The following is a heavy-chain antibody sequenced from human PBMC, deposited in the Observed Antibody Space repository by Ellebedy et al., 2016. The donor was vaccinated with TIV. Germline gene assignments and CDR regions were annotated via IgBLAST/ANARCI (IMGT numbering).Heavy chain of an antibody. CDR2: INPDNGNT. D-gene: IGHD6-19*01. CDR3: AVSAFDY. Sequence: ASVKVSXXASGYTFTTHNIHWVRQAPGQRLEWMGKINPDNGNTKYSEKFQGRVSITRDTSASTAHMELSSLTSEDTAIYYCAVSAFDYWGQGTLVAVSS. CDR1: GYTFTTHN. J-gene: IGHJ4*02. V-gene: IGHV1-3*01.